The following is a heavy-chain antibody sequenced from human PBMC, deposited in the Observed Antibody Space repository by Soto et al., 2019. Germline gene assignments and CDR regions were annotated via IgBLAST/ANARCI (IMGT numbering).Heavy chain of an antibody. V-gene: IGHV1-18*01. CDR3: ARVVPGAEAWFGP. CDR1: GYTFSNYG. J-gene: IGHJ5*02. Sequence: VSVQVSCKTSGYTFSNYGITWVRQAPGQPLEWLGWISLYSDGTNYAQKFQGRVSMTTDTSTTTAYMELRSLRSDDTAVYYCARVVPGAEAWFGPWGXGTLVTVSS. D-gene: IGHD2-2*01. CDR2: ISLYSDGT.